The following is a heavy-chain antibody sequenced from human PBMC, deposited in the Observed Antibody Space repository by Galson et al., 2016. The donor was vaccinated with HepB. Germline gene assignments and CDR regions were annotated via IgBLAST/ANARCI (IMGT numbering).Heavy chain of an antibody. D-gene: IGHD1-26*01. CDR3: VRAWSGSSPDY. CDR1: GFSLSSYW. V-gene: IGHV3-7*01. Sequence: SLRLSCAASGFSLSSYWMSWVRQAPGRGLEWVANIKQDGSEKYYVDPVKGRFTISRDNSKNTVDLHISSLRPEDTAVYYCVRAWSGSSPDYWGQGTQVTVSS. CDR2: IKQDGSEK. J-gene: IGHJ4*02.